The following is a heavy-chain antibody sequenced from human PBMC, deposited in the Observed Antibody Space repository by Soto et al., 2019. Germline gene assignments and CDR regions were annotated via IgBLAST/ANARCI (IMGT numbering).Heavy chain of an antibody. D-gene: IGHD5-12*01. CDR1: GGSISSSNW. CDR3: ARSGHRWLQLPDWFDP. J-gene: IGHJ5*02. CDR2: IYHSGST. V-gene: IGHV4-4*02. Sequence: QVQLQESGPGLVKPSGTLSLTCAVSGGSISSSNWWSWVRQPPGKGLEWIGEIYHSGSTNYNPSLKSRVTISVDKSKNQFSLKLRSVTAADTAVYYCARSGHRWLQLPDWFDPWGKGTLVTVSS.